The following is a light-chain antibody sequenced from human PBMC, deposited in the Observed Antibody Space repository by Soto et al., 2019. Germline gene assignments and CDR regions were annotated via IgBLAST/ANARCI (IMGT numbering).Light chain of an antibody. CDR3: QQYVSSPWT. CDR1: QSISSSY. J-gene: IGKJ1*01. V-gene: IGKV3-20*01. Sequence: EFVLKPSPGTLSLSLGERATLSCRASQSISSSYLAWYQQKPGQAPRPLIYGASSRATGIPDRFSGSGSGTDFTLTISRLEPEDFAVYYCQQYVSSPWTFGQGTKV. CDR2: GAS.